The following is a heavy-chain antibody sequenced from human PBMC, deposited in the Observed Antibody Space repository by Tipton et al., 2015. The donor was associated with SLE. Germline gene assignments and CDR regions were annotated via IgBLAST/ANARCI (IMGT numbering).Heavy chain of an antibody. Sequence: TLSLTCTVSGGSISSSSYYWGWIRQPPGKGLEWIGSIYHSGSTYYNPSLKSRVTISVDTSKNQFSLKLSSVTAADTAVYYCAREVQGSCAFDIWGQGTMVTVSS. CDR2: IYHSGST. V-gene: IGHV4-39*07. CDR1: GGSISSSSYY. J-gene: IGHJ3*02. D-gene: IGHD2-15*01. CDR3: AREVQGSCAFDI.